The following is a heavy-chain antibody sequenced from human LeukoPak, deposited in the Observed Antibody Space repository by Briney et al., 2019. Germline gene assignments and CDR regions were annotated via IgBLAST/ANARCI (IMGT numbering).Heavy chain of an antibody. D-gene: IGHD3-22*01. CDR1: GFTFSNAW. CDR2: IKSKTDGGTT. CDR3: TTDLRYDSSGYSHLSYFDY. V-gene: IGHV3-15*01. Sequence: GGSVRLSCAASGFTFSNAWMSWVRQAPGKGLEWVGRIKSKTDGGTTDYAAPVKGRFTITRDDSKNTLYLQMNSLKTEDTAVYYCTTDLRYDSSGYSHLSYFDYWGQGTLVTVSS. J-gene: IGHJ4*02.